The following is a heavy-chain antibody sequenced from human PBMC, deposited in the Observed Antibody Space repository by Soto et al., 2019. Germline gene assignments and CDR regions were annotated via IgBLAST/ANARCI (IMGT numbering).Heavy chain of an antibody. CDR1: GFTFSSYA. CDR2: ISGSGGST. Sequence: GSLRLSCAASGFTFSSYAMSWVRQAPGKGLEWGSAISGSGGSTYYADSVKGRFTISRDNSKNTLYLQMNSLRAEDTTVYYCAKSLLAGRATYYYYMDVWGKGTTVTVSS. J-gene: IGHJ6*03. V-gene: IGHV3-23*01. D-gene: IGHD2-21*01. CDR3: AKSLLAGRATYYYYMDV.